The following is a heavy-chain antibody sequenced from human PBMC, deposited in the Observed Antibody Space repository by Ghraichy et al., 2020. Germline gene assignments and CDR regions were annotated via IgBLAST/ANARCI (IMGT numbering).Heavy chain of an antibody. Sequence: LSLTCAASGFTFSSYDMHWVRQATGKGLEWVSAIGTAGDTYYPGSVKGRFTISRENAKNSLYLQMNSLRAGDTAVYYCARGTRAYDFWSERIPYYFDYWGQGTLVTVSS. D-gene: IGHD3-3*01. CDR2: IGTAGDT. CDR3: ARGTRAYDFWSERIPYYFDY. CDR1: GFTFSSYD. J-gene: IGHJ4*02. V-gene: IGHV3-13*01.